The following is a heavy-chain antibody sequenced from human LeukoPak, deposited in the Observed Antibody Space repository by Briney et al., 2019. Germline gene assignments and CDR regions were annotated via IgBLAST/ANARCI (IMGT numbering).Heavy chain of an antibody. CDR2: IYRSGTT. D-gene: IGHD3-10*01. CDR3: ARGIRYYYGSGLNWFDP. Sequence: SGTLSLTCAVSGGSISSTNWWSWVRQPPGKGLEWIGEIYRSGTTNYNPSLKSRVTMSVDTSKNQFSLKLSSVTAADTAVYYCARGIRYYYGSGLNWFDPWGQGTLVTVSS. J-gene: IGHJ5*02. V-gene: IGHV4-4*02. CDR1: GGSISSTNW.